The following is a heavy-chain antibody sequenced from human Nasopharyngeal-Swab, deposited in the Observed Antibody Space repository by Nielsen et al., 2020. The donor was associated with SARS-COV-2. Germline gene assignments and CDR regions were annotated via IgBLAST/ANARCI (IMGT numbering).Heavy chain of an antibody. CDR3: AHRGYYDSSGYYLDY. CDR1: GFSLSNARMG. V-gene: IGHV2-26*01. D-gene: IGHD3-22*01. CDR2: IFSNDEK. J-gene: IGHJ4*02. Sequence: SGPTLVKPTETLTLTCTVSGFSLSNARMGVSWIRQPPGKALEWLAHIFSNDEKSYSTSLKSRLTISKDTSKSQVVLTMTNMDPVDTATYYCAHRGYYDSSGYYLDYWGQGTLVTVSS.